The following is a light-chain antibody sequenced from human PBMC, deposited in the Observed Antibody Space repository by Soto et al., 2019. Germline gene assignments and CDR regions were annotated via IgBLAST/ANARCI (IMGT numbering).Light chain of an antibody. J-gene: IGKJ1*01. CDR2: WAS. V-gene: IGKV4-1*01. CDR3: QQLLPQWT. CDR1: QSVLYSSNNKNY. Sequence: DIVMTQSPDSLAVSLGERATINCKSSQSVLYSSNNKNYLAWYQQKPGQPPKLLIYWASTRESGVPDRFSGSGSGTDFTLTISSLQAEDVAVYYCQQLLPQWTFGQGTKVEIK.